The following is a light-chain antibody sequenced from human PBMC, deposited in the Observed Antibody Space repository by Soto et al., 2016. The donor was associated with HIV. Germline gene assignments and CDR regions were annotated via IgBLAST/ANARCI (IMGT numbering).Light chain of an antibody. V-gene: IGKV1-5*03. J-gene: IGKJ2*01. Sequence: DIQMTQSPSSLSLSIGDRVTITCRASQDITTWLAWYQQKPGKPPNLLIYKASNLQNGVPSRFSGSGSGTEFTLSINSLQPDDFATYYCQQFGNKPYTFGQGTKLEIK. CDR2: KAS. CDR1: QDITTW. CDR3: QQFGNKPYT.